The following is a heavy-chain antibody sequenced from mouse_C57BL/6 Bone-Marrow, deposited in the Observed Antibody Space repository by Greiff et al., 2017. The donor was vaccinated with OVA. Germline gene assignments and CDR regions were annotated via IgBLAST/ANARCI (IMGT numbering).Heavy chain of an antibody. V-gene: IGHV1-81*01. CDR2: IYPRSGNT. CDR3: ARETVAWFAY. Sequence: VQLQQSGAELARPGASVKLSCKASGYTFTSYGISWVKQRTGQGLEWIGEIYPRSGNTYYNEKFKGKATLTADKSSSTAYMELRSLTSEDSAVYFCARETVAWFAYWGQGTLVTVSA. CDR1: GYTFTSYG. J-gene: IGHJ3*01.